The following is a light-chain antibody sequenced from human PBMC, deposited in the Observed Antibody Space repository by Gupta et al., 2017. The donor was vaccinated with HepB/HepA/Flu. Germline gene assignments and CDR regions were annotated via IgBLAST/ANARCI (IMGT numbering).Light chain of an antibody. CDR1: RSNIGAHYD. J-gene: IGLJ2*01. Sequence: QSVLTQPPSVSGAPGRRVTIPCTGSRSNIGAHYDVNWYQHLPGTAPKLLIYANSNRPSGVPDLFSGSKSGTSASLAITGLQAEDEAHYYCQSFDNSLTAVVFGGGTKLTVL. V-gene: IGLV1-40*01. CDR2: ANS. CDR3: QSFDNSLTAVV.